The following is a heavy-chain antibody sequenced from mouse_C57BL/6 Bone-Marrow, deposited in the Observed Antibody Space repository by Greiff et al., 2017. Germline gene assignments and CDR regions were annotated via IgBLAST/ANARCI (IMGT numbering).Heavy chain of an antibody. Sequence: EVQLQQSGAELVRPGASVKLSCTASGFNIKDYYMHWVKQRPEQGLEWIGRIDPEDGDTEYAPKFQGKATVTADTSSNTAYLQLRSLTSEDTAVYYCTTSAMDYWGQGTSVTVSA. V-gene: IGHV14-1*01. J-gene: IGHJ4*01. CDR3: TTSAMDY. CDR1: GFNIKDYY. CDR2: IDPEDGDT.